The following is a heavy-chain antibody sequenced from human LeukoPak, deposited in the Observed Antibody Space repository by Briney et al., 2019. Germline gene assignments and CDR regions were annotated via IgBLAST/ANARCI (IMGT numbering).Heavy chain of an antibody. CDR3: ARADSSSWYGSLSHYYYYYMDV. CDR2: MNPNRGNT. CDR1: GYTFTSYD. J-gene: IGHJ6*03. D-gene: IGHD6-13*01. V-gene: IGHV1-8*01. Sequence: ASVKVFCKASGYTFTSYDINWVRQATGQELEWMGWMNPNRGNTGYAQKFQGRVTMTRNTYISTAYMELSSLRSEDTAVYYCARADSSSWYGSLSHYYYYYMDVWGKGTTVTVSS.